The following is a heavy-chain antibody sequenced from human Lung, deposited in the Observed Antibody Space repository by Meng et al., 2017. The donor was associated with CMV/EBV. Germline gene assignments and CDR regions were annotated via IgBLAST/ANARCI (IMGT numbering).Heavy chain of an antibody. D-gene: IGHD2-21*01. CDR1: GYTFTNYA. CDR3: ARDLDIVVASAFDY. J-gene: IGHJ4*02. Sequence: QGQLVRAGAKVKKPGASVKISCKASGYTFTNYAITWVRQAPGQGLEWMGWISTSNGYTVYAQKFQGRVTMTTDTSTTTAYMELRSLRSDDTAVYYCARDLDIVVASAFDYWGQGTLVTVSS. V-gene: IGHV1-18*01. CDR2: ISTSNGYT.